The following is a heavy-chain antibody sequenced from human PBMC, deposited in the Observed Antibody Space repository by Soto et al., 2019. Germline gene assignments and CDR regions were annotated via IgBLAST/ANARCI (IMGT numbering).Heavy chain of an antibody. J-gene: IGHJ6*02. CDR1: GYSFTSYW. V-gene: IGHV5-51*01. CDR2: IYPGDSDT. D-gene: IGHD6-13*01. Sequence: PGESLKISCKGSGYSFTSYWIGWVRQMPGKGLEWMGIIYPGDSDTRYSPSFQGQVTTSADKSISTAYLQWSSLKASDTAMYYCASPGKTWGSSNYYYGMDVWGQGTTVTSP. CDR3: ASPGKTWGSSNYYYGMDV.